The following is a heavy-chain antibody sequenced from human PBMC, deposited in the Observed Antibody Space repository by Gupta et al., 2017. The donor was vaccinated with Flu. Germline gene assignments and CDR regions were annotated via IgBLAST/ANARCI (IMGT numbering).Heavy chain of an antibody. J-gene: IGHJ4*01. CDR3: TTDLRGGYRKFDY. D-gene: IGHD1-26*01. CDR1: NAW. V-gene: IGHV3-15*01. CDR2: IKSKTDGETT. Sequence: NAWMNWVRQPPGKGLEWVGRIKSKTDGETTHYASPVEGRFTVSRHDSKNTVYLQMNSLKPEDTAVYYCTTDLRGGYRKFDYWGHGPLVTVSS.